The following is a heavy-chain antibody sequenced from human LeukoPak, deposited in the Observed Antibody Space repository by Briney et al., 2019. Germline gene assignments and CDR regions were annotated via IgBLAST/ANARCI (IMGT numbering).Heavy chain of an antibody. D-gene: IGHD5-18*01. CDR2: IYTSGST. CDR3: ARGRRAYSYGDFDY. V-gene: IGHV4-4*07. CDR1: GGSISDYY. Sequence: SETLSLTCTVSGGSISDYYWSWIRQPAGKGLEWTGRIYTSGSTDYNPSLKSRVTMSVDTSKNQIALKLTSVTAADTAVYYCARGRRAYSYGDFDYWGQGTLVTVSS. J-gene: IGHJ4*02.